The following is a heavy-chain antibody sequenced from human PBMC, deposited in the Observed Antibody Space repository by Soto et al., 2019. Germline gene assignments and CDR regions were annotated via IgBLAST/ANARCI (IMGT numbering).Heavy chain of an antibody. V-gene: IGHV1-69*02. Sequence: QVQLVQSGTEVKKPGSSVKVSCKASGGTFRNYPINWVRQAPGQGLEWMGSIFPLTDIPDYAQNFKARLTTSADKSTSTVYMELSSLTSDDTAMYFCARGPLVVVNYFESWGQVTLVTVSS. J-gene: IGHJ4*02. CDR2: IFPLTDIP. CDR1: GGTFRNYP. CDR3: ARGPLVVVNYFES.